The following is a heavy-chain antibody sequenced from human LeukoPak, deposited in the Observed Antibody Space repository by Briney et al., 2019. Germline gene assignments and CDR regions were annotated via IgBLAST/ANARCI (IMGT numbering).Heavy chain of an antibody. J-gene: IGHJ4*02. CDR3: AKDRGSYSAYYYFDY. V-gene: IGHV3-23*01. D-gene: IGHD1-26*01. Sequence: PGGSLRLSCAASGFTFSSYAMSWVRQAPGKGLEWVSAISGSGGSTYYADSVKGRFTISRDNSKNTLYLQMNSLRAEDTAVYYCAKDRGSYSAYYYFDYWGQGTLVTVSS. CDR2: ISGSGGST. CDR1: GFTFSSYA.